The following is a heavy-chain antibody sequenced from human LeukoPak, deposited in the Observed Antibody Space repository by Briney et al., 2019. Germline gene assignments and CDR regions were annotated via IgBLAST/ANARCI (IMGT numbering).Heavy chain of an antibody. D-gene: IGHD2-2*01. Sequence: ASVKVSCKPSGYTCTSYDINWVLQDTGQGLEWLGWMNPNSGNTSYAQKFQGRVTMTRNTSISTAYMELRSLRSDDTAVYYCATDQGYCSSTTCGTFDYWGQGTLVTVSS. CDR2: MNPNSGNT. V-gene: IGHV1-8*01. CDR3: ATDQGYCSSTTCGTFDY. CDR1: GYTCTSYD. J-gene: IGHJ4*02.